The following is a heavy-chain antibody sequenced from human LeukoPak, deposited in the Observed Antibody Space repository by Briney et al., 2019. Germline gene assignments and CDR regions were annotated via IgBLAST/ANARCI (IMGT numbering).Heavy chain of an antibody. CDR2: IHHSGST. V-gene: IGHV4-4*02. CDR1: GGSISRDNW. Sequence: SETLSLTCTVSGGSISRDNWWGWVRQPPGKGLEWIGEIHHSGSTNYNPSLKSRVTISVDTSKNQFSLKLNSVTAADTAVYYCAGIVGPRHDAFDIWGQGTMVTVSS. CDR3: AGIVGPRHDAFDI. J-gene: IGHJ3*02. D-gene: IGHD1-26*01.